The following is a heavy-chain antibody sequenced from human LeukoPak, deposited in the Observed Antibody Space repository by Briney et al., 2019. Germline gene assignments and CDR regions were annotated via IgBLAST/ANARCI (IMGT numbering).Heavy chain of an antibody. V-gene: IGHV1-2*02. CDR1: GYTFTGYY. CDR2: INPNSGGT. J-gene: IGHJ3*02. D-gene: IGHD3-16*02. CDR3: ARSFRDYVWGSYRYTGGYAFDI. Sequence: GASVKVSRKASGYTFTGYYMHWVRQAPGQGLEWMGWINPNSGGTNYAQKFQGRVTMTRDTSISTAYMELSRLRSDDTAVYYCARSFRDYVWGSYRYTGGYAFDIWGQGTMVTVSS.